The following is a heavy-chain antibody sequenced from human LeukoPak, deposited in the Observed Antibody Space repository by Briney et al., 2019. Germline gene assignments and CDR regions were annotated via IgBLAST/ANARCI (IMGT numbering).Heavy chain of an antibody. CDR1: GFMVSNNF. V-gene: IGHV3-53*01. J-gene: IGHJ4*02. CDR2: LYSAGST. Sequence: GGSLRLSCAASGFMVSNNFMSWVRQAPGKGLEWVSVLYSAGSTFYVDSVKGRFTISRDNSKNMLFLQMNSLRVEDTAIYYCAGSPWDGIRGVGLDYLDYWGRGTLVTVSS. D-gene: IGHD1-26*01. CDR3: AGSPWDGIRGVGLDYLDY.